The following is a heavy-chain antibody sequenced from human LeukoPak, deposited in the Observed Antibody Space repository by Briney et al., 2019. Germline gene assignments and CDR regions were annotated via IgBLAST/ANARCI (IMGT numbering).Heavy chain of an antibody. CDR2: IRGDNGDT. J-gene: IGHJ4*02. CDR1: GYTFSSYG. V-gene: IGHV1-18*01. D-gene: IGHD3-9*01. Sequence: ASVKVSCKTSGYTFSSYGITWVRQAPGQGLEWVGWIRGDNGDTNYAQKLQGRVTMTTDTSTSTAYMELRSLGSDETAVYYCARVGLLTGYYFFDYWGQGTLVTVSS. CDR3: ARVGLLTGYYFFDY.